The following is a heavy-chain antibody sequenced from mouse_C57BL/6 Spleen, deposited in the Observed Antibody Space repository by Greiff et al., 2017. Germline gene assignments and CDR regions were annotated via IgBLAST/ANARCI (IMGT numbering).Heavy chain of an antibody. V-gene: IGHV5-6*01. Sequence: EVKLVESGGDLVKPGGSLKLSCAASGFTFSSYGMSWVRQTPDKRLEWVATISSGGSYTYYPDSVKGRFTISRDNAKNTLYLQMSSLKSEDTAMYYCARSYGLWYFDVWGTGTTVTVSS. CDR3: ARSYGLWYFDV. J-gene: IGHJ1*03. D-gene: IGHD1-1*02. CDR1: GFTFSSYG. CDR2: ISSGGSYT.